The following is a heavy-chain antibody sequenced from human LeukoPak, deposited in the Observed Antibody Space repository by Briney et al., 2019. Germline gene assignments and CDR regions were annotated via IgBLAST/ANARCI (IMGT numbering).Heavy chain of an antibody. CDR1: SGSLSPNY. CDR2: VYYSGRT. V-gene: IGHV4-59*01. CDR3: VRLVDPDNSGAPDTFDV. Sequence: SETLSLTCSVFSGSLSPNYWTWIRQPPGKGLEWIGYVYYSGRTKYNPSLQSRLTISLDKSNNHFSLQLSSVTTADTAVYYCVRLVDPDNSGAPDTFDVWGQGTMVTVSS. J-gene: IGHJ3*01. D-gene: IGHD3-22*01.